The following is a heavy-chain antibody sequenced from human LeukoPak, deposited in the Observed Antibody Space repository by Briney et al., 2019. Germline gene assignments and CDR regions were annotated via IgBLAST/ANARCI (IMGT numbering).Heavy chain of an antibody. CDR3: ARQLGYCSDGSCYFDH. V-gene: IGHV3-23*01. J-gene: IGHJ4*02. CDR1: GFTFTTYA. D-gene: IGHD2-15*01. CDR2: ISTDGGNT. Sequence: GGSLRLSCAASGFTFTTYAMSWVRQAPGKGLEWVSAISTDGGNTYYADSVKGRFTISRDKSRNTVYLQMNSLRAEDTAIYYCARQLGYCSDGSCYFDHWGQGILVTVSS.